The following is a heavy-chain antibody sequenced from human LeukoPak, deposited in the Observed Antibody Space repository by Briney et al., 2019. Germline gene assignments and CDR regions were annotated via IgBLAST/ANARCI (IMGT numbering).Heavy chain of an antibody. CDR2: INHSGST. D-gene: IGHD2-15*01. J-gene: IGHJ4*02. CDR1: GGSFSGYY. V-gene: IGHV4-34*01. Sequence: SETLSLTCAVYGGSFSGYYWSWIRQPPGKGLEWIGEINHSGSTNYNPSLKSRVTISVDTSKNQFSLKLSSVTAADTAVYYCARDSGNCSGGSCPASPDYWGQGTLVTVSS. CDR3: ARDSGNCSGGSCPASPDY.